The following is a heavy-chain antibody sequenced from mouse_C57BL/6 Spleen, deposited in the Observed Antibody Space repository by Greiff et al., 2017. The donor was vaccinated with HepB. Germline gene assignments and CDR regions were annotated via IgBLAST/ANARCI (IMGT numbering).Heavy chain of an antibody. CDR3: ARWGRTGSYAMDY. CDR2: IHPNSGST. CDR1: GYTFTSYW. J-gene: IGHJ4*01. V-gene: IGHV1-64*01. D-gene: IGHD4-1*01. Sequence: LQQPGAELVKPGASVKLSCKASGYTFTSYWMHWVKQRPGQGLEWIGMIHPNSGSTNYNEKFKSKATLTVDKSSSTAYMQLSSLTSEDSAVYYCARWGRTGSYAMDYWGQGTSVTVSS.